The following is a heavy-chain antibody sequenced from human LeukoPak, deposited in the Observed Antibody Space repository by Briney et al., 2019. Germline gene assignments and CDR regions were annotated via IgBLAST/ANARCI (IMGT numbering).Heavy chain of an antibody. Sequence: ASVKVSCKASGYTFTGYYMHWVRQAPGQGLEWMGIINPSGGSTSYAQKFQGRVTMTRDTSTSTVYMELSSLRSEDTAVYYCARIGGITMVRGVQGDYYGMDVWGKGTTVTVSS. CDR2: INPSGGST. CDR3: ARIGGITMVRGVQGDYYGMDV. CDR1: GYTFTGYY. D-gene: IGHD3-10*01. J-gene: IGHJ6*04. V-gene: IGHV1-46*01.